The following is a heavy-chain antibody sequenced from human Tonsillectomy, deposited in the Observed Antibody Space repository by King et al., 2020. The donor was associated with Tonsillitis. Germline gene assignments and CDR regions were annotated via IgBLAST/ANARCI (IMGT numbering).Heavy chain of an antibody. D-gene: IGHD3-22*01. CDR2: ISWNSGTI. Sequence: EVQLVESGGALVQPGRSLRLSCAASGFSFDDYAIHWVRQAPGKGLEWVSGISWNSGTIGYADSVKGRFTISRDNAKNFLYLQMNSLRAEDTALYYCTKDPDYYDSSTSWGQGTLVTVSS. CDR3: TKDPDYYDSSTS. V-gene: IGHV3-9*01. CDR1: GFSFDDYA. J-gene: IGHJ4*02.